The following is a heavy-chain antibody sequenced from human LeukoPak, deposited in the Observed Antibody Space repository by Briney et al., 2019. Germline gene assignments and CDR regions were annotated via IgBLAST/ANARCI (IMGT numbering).Heavy chain of an antibody. CDR3: ARGVAATLSHFDY. D-gene: IGHD2-15*01. J-gene: IGHJ4*02. V-gene: IGHV1-69*13. Sequence: GASVKVSCKASGGTFSSYAISWVRQAPGQGLEWVGGIIPIFGTANYAQKWQGRVTIAADESTSTAYMELSSLRSEGTAVYYCARGVAATLSHFDYWGQGTLVTVSS. CDR1: GGTFSSYA. CDR2: IIPIFGTA.